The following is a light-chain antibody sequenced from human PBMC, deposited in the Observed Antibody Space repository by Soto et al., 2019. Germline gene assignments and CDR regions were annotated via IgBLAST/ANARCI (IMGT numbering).Light chain of an antibody. CDR1: QTVSSTF. CDR3: GQFVSSPPRT. J-gene: IGKJ1*01. CDR2: GVS. Sequence: EIGLTQSPGTLSLSPGERATLSCRASQTVSSTFLAWYQQKPGQAPRLLIYGVSNRATGIPDRFSGSGSGTDFTLTINRLEPEDFAVYFCGQFVSSPPRTFGQGTKVEIK. V-gene: IGKV3-20*01.